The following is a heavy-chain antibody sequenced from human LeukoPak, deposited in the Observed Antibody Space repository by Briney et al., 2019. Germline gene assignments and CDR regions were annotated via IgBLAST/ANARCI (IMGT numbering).Heavy chain of an antibody. CDR1: GFRFNNFA. CDR3: AKRGPYCSGNSCWCYFDY. Sequence: PGGSLRLSCAASGFRFNNFAMTWVRLTPGKGLEWVSIMSGDGADTYYADSVRGRFTISRDTSKNTVYLQMNSLRADDTAVYYCAKRGPYCSGNSCWCYFDYWGQGTLVTVSS. V-gene: IGHV3-23*01. J-gene: IGHJ4*02. D-gene: IGHD2-15*01. CDR2: MSGDGADT.